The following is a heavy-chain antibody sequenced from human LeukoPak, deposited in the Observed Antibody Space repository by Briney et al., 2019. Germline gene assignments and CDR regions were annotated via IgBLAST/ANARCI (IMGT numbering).Heavy chain of an antibody. CDR2: IYTSGST. CDR1: GGSISSGSYY. J-gene: IGHJ4*02. CDR3: ARALAAAGNGSGSVDY. D-gene: IGHD6-13*01. Sequence: SETLSLTCTVSGGSISSGSYYWSWIRQPAGKGLEWIGRIYTSGSTNYNPSLKSRVTISVDTSKNQFSLKLSSVTAADTAVYYCARALAAAGNGSGSVDYWGQGTLVTVSS. V-gene: IGHV4-61*02.